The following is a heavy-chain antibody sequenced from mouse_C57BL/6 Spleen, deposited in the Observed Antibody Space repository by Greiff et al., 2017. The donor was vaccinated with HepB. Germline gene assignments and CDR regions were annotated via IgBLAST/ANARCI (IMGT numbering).Heavy chain of an antibody. CDR1: GYSFSSSW. J-gene: IGHJ4*01. D-gene: IGHD1-1*01. CDR2: IYPGDGDT. V-gene: IGHV1-82*01. Sequence: QVQLQQSGPELVKPGASVKISCKASGYSFSSSWMNWVKQRPGKGLEWIGRIYPGDGDTNYNGKFKGKATLTADKSSSTAYMQLSSLTSEDSAVYFCARSDFNYDGSSCSTAMDYWGQGTSVTVSS. CDR3: ARSDFNYDGSSCSTAMDY.